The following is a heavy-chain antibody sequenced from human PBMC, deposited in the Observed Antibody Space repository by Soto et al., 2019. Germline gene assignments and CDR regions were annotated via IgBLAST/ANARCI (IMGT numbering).Heavy chain of an antibody. D-gene: IGHD6-13*01. Sequence: EVQLLESGGGLVQPGGSLRLSCAASGFTFSSYAMNWVRQAPGKGLEWVSAISGIGGSTCYADSVKGRFTISRDNSKNTLYLQRNRCRAEDTAVYSCAKGFSRSRIRWYFDLWGRGTLVTVSS. J-gene: IGHJ2*01. CDR1: GFTFSSYA. CDR2: ISGIGGST. CDR3: AKGFSRSRIRWYFDL. V-gene: IGHV3-23*01.